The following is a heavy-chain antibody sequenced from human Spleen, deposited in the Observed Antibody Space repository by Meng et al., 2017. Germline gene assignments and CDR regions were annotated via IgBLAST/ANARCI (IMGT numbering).Heavy chain of an antibody. CDR1: GGSISSSYY. D-gene: IGHD6-13*01. CDR2: IYYSGST. J-gene: IGHJ5*02. V-gene: IGHV4-39*07. CDR3: ARGAGMAAGWFDP. Sequence: QLQLQELGPGLVKPSETLSLTCTVSGGSISSSYYWGWIRQPPGKGLEWIGYIYYSGSTYYNPSLKSRVTILVDTSKNQFSLKLSSVTAADTAVYYCARGAGMAAGWFDPWGQGTLVTVSS.